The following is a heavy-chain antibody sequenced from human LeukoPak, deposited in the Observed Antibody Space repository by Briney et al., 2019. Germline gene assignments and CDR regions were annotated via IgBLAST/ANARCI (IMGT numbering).Heavy chain of an antibody. J-gene: IGHJ4*02. CDR2: INPNSGGT. V-gene: IGHV1-2*06. Sequence: ASVKVSCKASGYTFTGYYMHWVRQAPGQGLEWLGRINPNSGGTNYAQKFQGRVTMTRDTSISTAYMELSRLRSDDTAVYYCARGARDYYDSSGYYTYWGQGTLVTVSS. D-gene: IGHD3-22*01. CDR3: ARGARDYYDSSGYYTY. CDR1: GYTFTGYY.